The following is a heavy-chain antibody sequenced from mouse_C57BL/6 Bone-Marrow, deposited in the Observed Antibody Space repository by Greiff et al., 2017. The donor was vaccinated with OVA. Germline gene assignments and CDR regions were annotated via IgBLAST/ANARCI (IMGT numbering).Heavy chain of an antibody. J-gene: IGHJ2*01. CDR3: ARAVLLYYFDY. CDR2: IYPRSGNT. D-gene: IGHD1-1*01. Sequence: VQLQQSGAELARPGASVKLSCKASGYTFTSYGISWVKQRTGQGLEWIGEIYPRSGNTYYNEKFKGKATLTADKSSSTAYMELRSLTSEDTAVYYCARAVLLYYFDYWGQGTTLTVSS. V-gene: IGHV1-81*01. CDR1: GYTFTSYG.